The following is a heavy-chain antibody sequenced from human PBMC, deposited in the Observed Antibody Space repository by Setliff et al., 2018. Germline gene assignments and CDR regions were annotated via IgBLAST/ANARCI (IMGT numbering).Heavy chain of an antibody. CDR1: GFTFSGSA. CDR2: IRSKANNYAT. V-gene: IGHV3-73*01. D-gene: IGHD3-22*01. J-gene: IGHJ4*02. CDR3: ARARDSSGYWDFDY. Sequence: GGSLRLSCAASGFTFSGSAMHWVRQASGKGLEWVGRIRSKANNYATAYAASLKGRFTISRDDSKNTAFLQMNSLKIEDTAVYYCARARDSSGYWDFDYWGQGTLVTVSS.